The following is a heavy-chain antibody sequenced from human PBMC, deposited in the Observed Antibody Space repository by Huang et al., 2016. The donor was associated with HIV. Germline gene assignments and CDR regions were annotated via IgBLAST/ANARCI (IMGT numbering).Heavy chain of an antibody. V-gene: IGHV3-48*02. D-gene: IGHD3-3*01. CDR1: GFTFSRYS. CDR3: ARGIRYFGVVAYFDY. J-gene: IGHJ4*02. Sequence: EVQLVESGGGLVQPGGSLRLSCAASGFTFSRYSMNWVRQAPGKGLEVVSYSSSSSSTIYYADSVKGRFTISRDNAKNSLFLQMNSLRDEDTAVYYCARGIRYFGVVAYFDYWGQGALVTVSS. CDR2: SSSSSSTI.